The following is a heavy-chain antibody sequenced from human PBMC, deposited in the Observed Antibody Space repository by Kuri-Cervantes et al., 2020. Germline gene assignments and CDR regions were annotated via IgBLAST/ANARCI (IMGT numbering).Heavy chain of an antibody. D-gene: IGHD4-17*01. CDR2: IIPIFGTA. CDR1: GGTFSSYA. CDR3: AIFHDYGDYIDY. V-gene: IGHV1-69*13. Sequence: SVKVSCKASGGTFSSYAISWVRQAPGQGLEWMGGIIPIFGTANYAQKFQGRVTITADESTSTAYMELRSLRSDDTAVYYCAIFHDYGDYIDYWGQGTLVTVSS. J-gene: IGHJ4*02.